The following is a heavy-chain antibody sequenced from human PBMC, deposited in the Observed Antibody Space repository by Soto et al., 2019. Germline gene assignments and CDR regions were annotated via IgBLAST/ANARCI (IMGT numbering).Heavy chain of an antibody. Sequence: QVQLQESGPGLVKPSQTLSLTCTVSGGSISSGGYYWSWIRQHPGKGLEWIVYIYYSGRTYYNPSLKIRVTISVDTSKNQFSLKLSSVTAADTAVYYCARVCGGDCHYGMDVWGQGTTVTVSS. CDR3: ARVCGGDCHYGMDV. D-gene: IGHD2-21*02. CDR2: IYYSGRT. CDR1: GGSISSGGYY. V-gene: IGHV4-31*03. J-gene: IGHJ6*02.